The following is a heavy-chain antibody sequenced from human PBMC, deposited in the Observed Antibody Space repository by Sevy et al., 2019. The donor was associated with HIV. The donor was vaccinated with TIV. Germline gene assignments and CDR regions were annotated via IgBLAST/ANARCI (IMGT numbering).Heavy chain of an antibody. CDR2: IRSETGGGTT. D-gene: IGHD3-22*01. V-gene: IGHV3-15*01. J-gene: IGHJ4*02. CDR1: GLSFSNAW. Sequence: GGSLRLSCAASGLSFSNAWMAWVRQAPGKGLEWVGRIRSETGGGTTDFAAFAKGKFTISRDDPKNTLYLQMNSLKTEDTAVYYCAIDHRRDGMIVVPLEKRGLGTLVTVSS. CDR3: AIDHRRDGMIVVPLEK.